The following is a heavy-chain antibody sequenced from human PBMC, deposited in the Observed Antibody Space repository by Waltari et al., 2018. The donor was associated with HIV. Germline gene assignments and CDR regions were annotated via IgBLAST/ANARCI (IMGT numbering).Heavy chain of an antibody. CDR3: TRDGAYFDFGFDV. Sequence: EAQLLESGGGVVRPGGSLRVSCVASGFHFSDLYIHWVRQAPGMGLEWVAVSNWNGDDLRYADFAKGRFLVSRDNSQDSLHLRMSSLRPDDTAQYFCTRDGAYFDFGFDVWGQGVSVTVSS. CDR1: GFHFSDLY. CDR2: SNWNGDDL. J-gene: IGHJ6*02. D-gene: IGHD3-3*01. V-gene: IGHV3-20*04.